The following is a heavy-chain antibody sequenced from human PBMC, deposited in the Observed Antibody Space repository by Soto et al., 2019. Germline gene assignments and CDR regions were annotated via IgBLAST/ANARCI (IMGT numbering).Heavy chain of an antibody. CDR2: INHSGST. CDR3: ARRPNDYIWGNNGPLDY. Sequence: SETLSLTCAVYGGSFSGYYWSWIRQPPGKGREWIGEINHSGSTNYNPSLKSRVTISVDTSKNQFSLKLSSVTAADTAVYYCARRPNDYIWGNNGPLDYWGQGTLVTVSS. CDR1: GGSFSGYY. D-gene: IGHD3-16*01. V-gene: IGHV4-34*01. J-gene: IGHJ4*02.